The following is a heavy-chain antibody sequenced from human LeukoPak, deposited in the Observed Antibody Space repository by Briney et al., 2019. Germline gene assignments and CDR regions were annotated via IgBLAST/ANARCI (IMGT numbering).Heavy chain of an antibody. Sequence: SETLSLTCTVSGGSISCYYGSWSPLPPGKGLEWSGNINTSRSTNYNPPLKTRLTISVDTSTNQFSLKLSSVTAADTAVYYCARPPQYSGSFYLGFDYWGQGTLVTVSS. CDR2: INTSRST. D-gene: IGHD1-26*01. J-gene: IGHJ4*02. CDR1: GGSISCYY. V-gene: IGHV4-4*09. CDR3: ARPPQYSGSFYLGFDY.